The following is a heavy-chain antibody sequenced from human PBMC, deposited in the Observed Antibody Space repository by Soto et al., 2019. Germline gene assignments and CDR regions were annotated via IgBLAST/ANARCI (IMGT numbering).Heavy chain of an antibody. CDR1: GFVFGNYA. D-gene: IGHD4-17*01. V-gene: IGHV3-30*04. Sequence: QVQLVESGGGVVQPGRSLRLSCAASGFVFGNYAMHWVRQAPGKGPEWMTVIGHDGINKYYADSVRGRFTISRDDSKNTLYLQMNCLRVEDSAVYYCARDPVPGAPDYYDYWGQGTLVTVSS. CDR2: IGHDGINK. CDR3: ARDPVPGAPDYYDY. J-gene: IGHJ4*02.